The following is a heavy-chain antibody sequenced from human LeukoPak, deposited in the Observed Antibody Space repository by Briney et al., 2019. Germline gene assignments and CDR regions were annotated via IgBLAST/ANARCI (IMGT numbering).Heavy chain of an antibody. V-gene: IGHV1-18*01. CDR3: ARVGTMIVVVITADYDY. D-gene: IGHD3-22*01. J-gene: IGHJ4*02. Sequence: ASVTVSCKASGYTFTSYGISWVRQAPGQGLEWMGWISAYNGNTNYAQKLQGRVTMTTDTSTSTAYMELRSLRSDDTAVYYCARVGTMIVVVITADYDYWGQGTLVTVSS. CDR2: ISAYNGNT. CDR1: GYTFTSYG.